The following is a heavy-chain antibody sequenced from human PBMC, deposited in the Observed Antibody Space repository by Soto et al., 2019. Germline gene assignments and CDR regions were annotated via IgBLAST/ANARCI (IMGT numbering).Heavy chain of an antibody. CDR3: ARARQVVTLRDYYYCGMDV. Sequence: QVQLVQSGAEVKKPGSSVKVSCKASGGTFSSYAISWVRQAPGQGLEWMGGIIPIFGTANYAQKFQGRVTITADESTSTAYMELSSLRSEDTAVYYCARARQVVTLRDYYYCGMDVWGQGTTVTVSS. CDR2: IIPIFGTA. V-gene: IGHV1-69*01. D-gene: IGHD6-13*01. J-gene: IGHJ6*02. CDR1: GGTFSSYA.